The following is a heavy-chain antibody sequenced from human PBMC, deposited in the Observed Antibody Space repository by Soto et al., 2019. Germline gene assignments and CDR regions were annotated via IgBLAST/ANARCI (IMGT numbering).Heavy chain of an antibody. D-gene: IGHD5-18*01. CDR1: GFTFTSYW. Sequence: GSLRLSCAASGFTFTSYWMHLLRLAPWKGLVWVSRINSDGSSTTYADSVKARYTIPRDNAKNTLYLQMNSLRAEDAAVYYCPRESPVEHLWPWIDYWGQGTVVTAAS. J-gene: IGHJ4*02. CDR2: INSDGSST. CDR3: PRESPVEHLWPWIDY. V-gene: IGHV3-74*01.